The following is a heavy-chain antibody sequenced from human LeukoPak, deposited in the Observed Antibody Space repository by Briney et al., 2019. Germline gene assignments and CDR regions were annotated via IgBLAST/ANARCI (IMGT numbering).Heavy chain of an antibody. CDR2: ISGSGGST. CDR3: AKDEGSSWYPPSYYYGMDV. D-gene: IGHD6-13*01. CDR1: GFTFSSYA. Sequence: GGSLRLSCAASGFTFSSYAMSWVRQAPGKGLEGVSAISGSGGSTYYADSVKGRFTISRDNSKNTLYLQMNSLRAEDTAVYYCAKDEGSSWYPPSYYYGMDVWGQGTTVTVSS. J-gene: IGHJ6*02. V-gene: IGHV3-23*01.